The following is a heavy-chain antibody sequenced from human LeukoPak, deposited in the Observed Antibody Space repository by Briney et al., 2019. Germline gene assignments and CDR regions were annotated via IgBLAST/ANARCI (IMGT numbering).Heavy chain of an antibody. D-gene: IGHD3-22*01. J-gene: IGHJ4*02. CDR3: GRRDSSGSFDY. CDR2: IYNSGST. V-gene: IGHV4-59*08. CDR1: EGPFRSHY. Sequence: SETLSLTCTVSEGPFRSHYWSWIRQPPAKGLEWIGNIYNSGSTNYKPSLKSRVTISLDTSKNQFSLKLSSVTAADTAVYYCGRRDSSGSFDYWGQGTLVTVSS.